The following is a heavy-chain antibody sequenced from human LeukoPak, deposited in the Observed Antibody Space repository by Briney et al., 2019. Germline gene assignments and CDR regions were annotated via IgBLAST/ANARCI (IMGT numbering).Heavy chain of an antibody. J-gene: IGHJ4*01. D-gene: IGHD3-22*01. Sequence: ASVKVSCKAFGYTFASHYMHWVRQAPGQGLEWMGIINPSDTSTTYAQKFQGRVTMTRDMSTSTVYMELSSLRSEDTAVYYCARGDSSGYWGGNFDYWGQGTLVTVSS. CDR3: ARGDSSGYWGGNFDY. CDR2: INPSDTST. CDR1: GYTFASHY. V-gene: IGHV1-46*01.